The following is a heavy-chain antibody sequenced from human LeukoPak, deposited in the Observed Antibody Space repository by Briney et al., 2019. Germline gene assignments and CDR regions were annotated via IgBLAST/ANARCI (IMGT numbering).Heavy chain of an antibody. CDR2: IRYDGSNK. V-gene: IGHV3-30*02. Sequence: GGSLRLSCAASGFTLSSYGMHWVRQAPGKGLEWVALIRYDGSNKYYADSVKGRFTISRDNSKNTLYLQMNSLRAEDTAVYYCAKVVVVVAAPGYWGQGTLVTVSS. CDR1: GFTLSSYG. J-gene: IGHJ4*02. D-gene: IGHD2-15*01. CDR3: AKVVVVVAAPGY.